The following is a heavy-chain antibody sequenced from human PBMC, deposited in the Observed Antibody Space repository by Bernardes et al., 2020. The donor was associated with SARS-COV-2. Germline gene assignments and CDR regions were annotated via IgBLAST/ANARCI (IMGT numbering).Heavy chain of an antibody. J-gene: IGHJ6*02. CDR3: RVVPAAMEYYYYGMDV. CDR1: GYTLTDLS. V-gene: IGHV1-24*01. CDR2: FDPEDGET. Sequence: VKVYCKVSGYTLTDLSLHWVRQAPGKGLEWMGGFDPEDGETIYAQKFQGRVTMTEDTSTDTAYMELSSLRSEDTAVYYCRVVPAAMEYYYYGMDVWGQGTTVTVSS. D-gene: IGHD2-2*01.